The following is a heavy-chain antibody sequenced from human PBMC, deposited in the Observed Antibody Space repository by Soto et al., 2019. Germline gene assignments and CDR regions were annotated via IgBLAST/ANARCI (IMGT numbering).Heavy chain of an antibody. V-gene: IGHV3-30*18. J-gene: IGHJ3*02. CDR3: AKGGCGGDCYPSSGAFDI. Sequence: GSLRLSCAASGFTFSSYGMHWVRQAPGKGLEWVAVISYDGSNKYYADSVKGRFTISRDNSKNTLYLQMNSLRAEDTAVYYCAKGGCGGDCYPSSGAFDIWGQGTMVTVSS. CDR2: ISYDGSNK. D-gene: IGHD2-21*02. CDR1: GFTFSSYG.